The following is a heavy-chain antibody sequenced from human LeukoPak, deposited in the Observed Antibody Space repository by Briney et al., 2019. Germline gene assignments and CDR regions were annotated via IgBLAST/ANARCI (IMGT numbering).Heavy chain of an antibody. D-gene: IGHD6-13*01. Sequence: GGSLRLSCAASGFTFSSYWMHWVRQAPGKGLVWVSHINTDGDSATYGDSAKGRFTISRDNAKNTLYLQMNSLRVEDTAVYYGARGTATTAGIDYWGQGTLVSVSS. CDR3: ARGTATTAGIDY. V-gene: IGHV3-74*01. CDR1: GFTFSSYW. CDR2: INTDGDSA. J-gene: IGHJ4*02.